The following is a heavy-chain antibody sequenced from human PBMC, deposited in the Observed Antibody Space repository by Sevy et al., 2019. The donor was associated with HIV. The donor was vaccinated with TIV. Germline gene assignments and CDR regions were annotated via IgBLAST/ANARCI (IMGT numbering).Heavy chain of an antibody. CDR3: ARWGVVVAGRYDAFDI. Sequence: GGSLRLSCAASGFTVSSNYMSWVRQAPGKGLEWVSVIYSGGSTYYADSVKGRFTISRDNSKNTLYLQMNSLRAGDTAVYYCARWGVVVAGRYDAFDIWGQGTMVTVSS. CDR2: IYSGGST. D-gene: IGHD6-19*01. CDR1: GFTVSSNY. J-gene: IGHJ3*02. V-gene: IGHV3-53*01.